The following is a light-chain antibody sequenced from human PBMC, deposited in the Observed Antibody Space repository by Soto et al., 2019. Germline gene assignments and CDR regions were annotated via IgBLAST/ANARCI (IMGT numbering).Light chain of an antibody. J-gene: IGKJ3*01. CDR1: HSVSSSY. CDR2: GAS. CDR3: QQYGSSPPYT. Sequence: EIVLTQSPGTLSLSPGDRATLSCRASHSVSSSYLAWYQQKPGQAPRLLIYGASSRATGIPDRFSGSGSGTDFTLTISRLQPEEFAVYYCQQYGSSPPYTFVPGTKVDIK. V-gene: IGKV3-20*01.